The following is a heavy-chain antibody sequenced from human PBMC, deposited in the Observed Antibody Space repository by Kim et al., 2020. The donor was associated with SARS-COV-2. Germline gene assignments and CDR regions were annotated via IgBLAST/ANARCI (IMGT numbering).Heavy chain of an antibody. Sequence: KSGSTEYAQKFQGRVAMGRDTSTNTAYMELNRLRVEDTAVYYCARGERLDSWGQGTLVTVSS. CDR3: ARGERLDS. J-gene: IGHJ4*02. V-gene: IGHV1-8*01. D-gene: IGHD1-26*01. CDR2: KSGST.